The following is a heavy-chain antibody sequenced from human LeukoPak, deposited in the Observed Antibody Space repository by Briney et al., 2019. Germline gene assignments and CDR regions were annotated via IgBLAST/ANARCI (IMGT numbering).Heavy chain of an antibody. CDR3: ARGPRQGGF. D-gene: IGHD3-16*01. Sequence: GGSLRLSCAASGFTVSSNYMSWVRQAPGKGLEWVSIIFSGGGTYYADSVKGRFHLSRDDSKNTLYLQMNNLRVEDTAMYYCARGPRQGGFWGQGTLVTVSS. CDR2: IFSGGGT. V-gene: IGHV3-66*01. J-gene: IGHJ4*02. CDR1: GFTVSSNY.